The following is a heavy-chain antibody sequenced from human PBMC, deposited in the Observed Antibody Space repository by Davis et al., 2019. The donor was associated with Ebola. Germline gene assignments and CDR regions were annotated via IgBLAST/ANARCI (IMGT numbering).Heavy chain of an antibody. Sequence: SETLSLTCTVSGGSISSSSYYWGWIRQPPGKGLEWIGSIYCSGSTYYNPSLKSRVTISVDTSKNQFSLKLSSVTAADTAVYYCARFPVVYYYFYGMDVWGQGTTVTVSS. CDR2: IYCSGST. CDR3: ARFPVVYYYFYGMDV. J-gene: IGHJ6*02. V-gene: IGHV4-39*01. CDR1: GGSISSSSYY. D-gene: IGHD2-15*01.